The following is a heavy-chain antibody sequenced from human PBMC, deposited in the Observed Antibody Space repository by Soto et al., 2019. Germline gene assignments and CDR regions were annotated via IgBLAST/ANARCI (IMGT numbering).Heavy chain of an antibody. CDR3: ASGLGSSGSHAFRDDY. J-gene: IGHJ4*02. D-gene: IGHD2-15*01. Sequence: SVKVSCKASGGTFSSYTISWVRQAPGQGLEWMGRIIPILGIANYAQKFQGRVTITADKSTSTAYMELSSLRSEDTAVYYCASGLGSSGSHAFRDDYWGQGTLVTVSS. CDR1: GGTFSSYT. V-gene: IGHV1-69*02. CDR2: IIPILGIA.